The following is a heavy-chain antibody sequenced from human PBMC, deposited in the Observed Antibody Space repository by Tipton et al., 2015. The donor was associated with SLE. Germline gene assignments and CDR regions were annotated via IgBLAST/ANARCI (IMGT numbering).Heavy chain of an antibody. CDR1: GGSISSSSYP. D-gene: IGHD2/OR15-2a*01. Sequence: TLSLTCTVSGGSISSSSYPWAWVRQPPGKGLGWVGSVYYSGKTSYNPSLMSRVIISEDAYTNQFSLILSSVTAADTAVYYCATSDFYGSGQGLDVWGQGTTVTVSS. CDR3: ATSDFYGSGQGLDV. J-gene: IGHJ6*02. CDR2: VYYSGKT. V-gene: IGHV4-39*07.